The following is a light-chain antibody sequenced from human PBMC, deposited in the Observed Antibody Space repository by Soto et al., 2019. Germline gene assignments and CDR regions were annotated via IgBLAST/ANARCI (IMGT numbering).Light chain of an antibody. CDR1: SSNIGKNT. Sequence: QSVLTQPPSASGPPGQRVTISCSGSSSNIGKNTVNWYQHLPGTAPKLLIYSNSQRPSGVPDRFSGSKSGTSASLAISGLQSEDEADYYCAAWDDSLNGPVVFGGGTKLTVL. V-gene: IGLV1-44*01. CDR3: AAWDDSLNGPVV. CDR2: SNS. J-gene: IGLJ2*01.